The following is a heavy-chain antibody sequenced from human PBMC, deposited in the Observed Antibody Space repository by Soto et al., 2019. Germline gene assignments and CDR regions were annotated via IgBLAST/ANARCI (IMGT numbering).Heavy chain of an antibody. Sequence: EVQLLDSGGGLVQPGGSLRLSCAASGFTFSRSAMSWVRQAPGKGLAWASAVSGSGGPTYYADSVRGRFTISRDNSKNNSYLQMHSLRAEDTAIYFCAKCTVATIVTSGWCHYLDPWGQGTLVTVSS. J-gene: IGHJ5*02. D-gene: IGHD6-19*01. CDR1: GFTFSRSA. CDR3: AKCTVATIVTSGWCHYLDP. CDR2: VSGSGGPT. V-gene: IGHV3-23*01.